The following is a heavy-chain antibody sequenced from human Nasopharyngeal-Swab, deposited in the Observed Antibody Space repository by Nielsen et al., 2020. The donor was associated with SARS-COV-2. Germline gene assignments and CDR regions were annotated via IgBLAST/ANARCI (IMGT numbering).Heavy chain of an antibody. D-gene: IGHD3-3*01. J-gene: IGHJ4*02. V-gene: IGHV1-46*01. Sequence: WVRQAPGQGLEWMGIINPSGVTTTYAQKFQGRVTMTRDTSTRAVYMELSSLRSEDTAVYYCARGGITIFGVVSNLDYWGQGTLVTVSS. CDR3: ARGGITIFGVVSNLDY. CDR2: INPSGVTT.